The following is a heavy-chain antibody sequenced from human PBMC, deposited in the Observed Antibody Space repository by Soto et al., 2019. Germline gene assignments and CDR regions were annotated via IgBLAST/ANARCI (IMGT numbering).Heavy chain of an antibody. CDR1: GFTFDDYA. D-gene: IGHD2-2*01. CDR3: AKDSGGLGGIVVVPAAMRFDY. Sequence: PGGSLRLSCAASGFTFDDYAMHWVRQAPGKGLEWVSGISWNSGSIGYADSVKGRFTISKDNAKNSLYLQMNSLRAEDTALYYCAKDSGGLGGIVVVPAAMRFDYWGQGTLVTV. J-gene: IGHJ4*02. CDR2: ISWNSGSI. V-gene: IGHV3-9*01.